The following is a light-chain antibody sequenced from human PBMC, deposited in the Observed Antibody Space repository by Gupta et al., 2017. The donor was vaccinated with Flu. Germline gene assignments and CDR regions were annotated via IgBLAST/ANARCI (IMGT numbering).Light chain of an antibody. V-gene: IGLV2-11*01. CDR2: DVT. CDR1: TSDIGAYDY. J-gene: IGLJ2*01. CDR3: CSFAGSYTLV. Sequence: PALPHPRSVSGSPGPSVTISCTGRTSDIGAYDYVSWFQQPPGNAPKLIIYDVTKRSSGVPARFSGSKSANTASLTISALQAEDEADYHCCSFAGSYTLVFGGGTKLTVL.